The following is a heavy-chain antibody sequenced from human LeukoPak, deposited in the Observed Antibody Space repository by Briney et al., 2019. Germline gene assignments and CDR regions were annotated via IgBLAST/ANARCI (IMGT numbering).Heavy chain of an antibody. Sequence: GGSLRLSCAASGFTFSSYSMNWVRQAPGKGLEWVSSISSSSSCIYYADSVKGRFTISRDNAKNSLYLQMNSLRAEDTAVYYCAKDLYYYYYMDVWGKGTTVTISS. J-gene: IGHJ6*03. CDR3: AKDLYYYYYMDV. V-gene: IGHV3-21*01. CDR2: ISSSSSCI. CDR1: GFTFSSYS.